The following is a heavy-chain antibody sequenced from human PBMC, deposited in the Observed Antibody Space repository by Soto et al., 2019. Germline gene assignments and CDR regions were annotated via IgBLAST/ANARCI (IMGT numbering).Heavy chain of an antibody. CDR1: GFTFSSYW. D-gene: IGHD3-3*01. V-gene: IGHV3-74*01. Sequence: GGSLRLSCAASGFTFSSYWMHWVRQAPGKGLVWVSRINSDGSSTSYADSVKGRFTISRDNAKNTLYLQMNSLRAEDTAVYYCARVLQYDFWSGHYFFDYWGQGTLVTVSS. CDR2: INSDGSST. CDR3: ARVLQYDFWSGHYFFDY. J-gene: IGHJ4*02.